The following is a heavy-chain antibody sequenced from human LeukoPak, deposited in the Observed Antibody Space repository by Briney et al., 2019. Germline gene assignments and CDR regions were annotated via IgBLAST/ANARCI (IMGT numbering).Heavy chain of an antibody. CDR2: FYYSGST. CDR1: GGSISSSSYY. CDR3: SAYYYDTSAAYYFDY. Sequence: SETLSLTCTVSGGSISSSSYYWGWISQPPGKGLEWIGSFYYSGSTYYNPSLKSRVTMPVDTSKNQFSLKLSSVTAADTAVYYCSAYYYDTSAAYYFDYWGQGTLVTVSS. J-gene: IGHJ4*02. V-gene: IGHV4-39*01. D-gene: IGHD3-22*01.